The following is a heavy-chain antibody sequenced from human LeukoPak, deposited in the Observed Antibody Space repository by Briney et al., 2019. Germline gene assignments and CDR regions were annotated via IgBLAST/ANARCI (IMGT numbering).Heavy chain of an antibody. Sequence: GESLKISCKGSGYTFPTYWIGWVRQMPGKGLEWMGIIYPGDSDTRYSPSFQGQVTISADKSISTAYLQWSSLKASDTAMYYCARWTGLTTVTTNYFDYWGQGTLVTVSS. CDR2: IYPGDSDT. CDR3: ARWTGLTTVTTNYFDY. V-gene: IGHV5-51*01. D-gene: IGHD3/OR15-3a*01. CDR1: GYTFPTYW. J-gene: IGHJ4*02.